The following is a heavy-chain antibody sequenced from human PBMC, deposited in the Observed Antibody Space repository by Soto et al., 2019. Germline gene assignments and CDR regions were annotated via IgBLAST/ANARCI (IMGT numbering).Heavy chain of an antibody. V-gene: IGHV1-69*01. CDR3: ARETVQYSYADY. CDR2: IIPIFGTA. D-gene: IGHD5-18*01. Sequence: QVQLVQSGAEVTKPGSSVKVSCKASGGTFSSYALSWVRQAPGQVLEWMGGIIPIFGTANYAQKFQGRVTITADESTSTAYMELSSLRSEDTAVYYCARETVQYSYADYWGQGTLVTVCS. CDR1: GGTFSSYA. J-gene: IGHJ4*02.